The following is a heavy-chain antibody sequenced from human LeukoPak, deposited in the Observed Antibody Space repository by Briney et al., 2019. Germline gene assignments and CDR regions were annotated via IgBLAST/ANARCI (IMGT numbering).Heavy chain of an antibody. D-gene: IGHD3-10*02. CDR1: GFTFSASY. J-gene: IGHJ6*04. Sequence: GGSLRLSCAASGFTFSASYMTWVRQAPGKGLEWVSYISSSGSTIYYADSVKGRFTISRDNAKNSLYLQMNSLRAEDTAVYYCAELGITMIGGVWGKGTTVTISS. V-gene: IGHV3-11*04. CDR2: ISSSGSTI. CDR3: AELGITMIGGV.